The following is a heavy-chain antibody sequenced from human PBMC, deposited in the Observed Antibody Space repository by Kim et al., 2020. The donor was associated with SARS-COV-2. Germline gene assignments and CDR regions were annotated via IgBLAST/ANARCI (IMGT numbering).Heavy chain of an antibody. D-gene: IGHD3-22*01. CDR3: ATLDSSGYYKEYYFDY. J-gene: IGHJ4*02. CDR1: RYTLTELS. Sequence: ASVKVSCKVSRYTLTELSMHWVLQAPGKGLEWMGGFDPEDGETIYAQKFQGRVTMTEDTSTDTAYMELSSLRSEYTAVYYCATLDSSGYYKEYYFDYWGQGTLVTVSS. CDR2: FDPEDGET. V-gene: IGHV1-24*01.